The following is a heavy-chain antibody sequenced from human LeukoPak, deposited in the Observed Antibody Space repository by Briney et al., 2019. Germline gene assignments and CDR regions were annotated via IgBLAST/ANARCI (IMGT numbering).Heavy chain of an antibody. D-gene: IGHD5-18*01. CDR2: ITASGGNT. CDR3: AKGNGYSYGRYYFDY. J-gene: IGHJ4*02. Sequence: LSGGSLRLSCAASGFTFSSYSMNWVRQAPGKGLEWVSAITASGGNTYYADSVKGRFTISRDNSKNTLYLQVNSLRAEDTAVYYCAKGNGYSYGRYYFDYWGQGTLVTVSS. V-gene: IGHV3-23*01. CDR1: GFTFSSYS.